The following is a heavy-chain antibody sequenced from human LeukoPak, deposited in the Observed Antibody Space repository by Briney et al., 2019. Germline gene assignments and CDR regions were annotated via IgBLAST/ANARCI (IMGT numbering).Heavy chain of an antibody. D-gene: IGHD3-10*01. V-gene: IGHV3-30-3*01. CDR2: ISYDGNNK. CDR1: GFTFSSYA. J-gene: IGHJ3*02. Sequence: PGRSLRLSCAASGFTFSSYAMHCVRQAPGKGREGVAVISYDGNNKYYADSVKGRFTISRDNSKNTLYMQMNSLRAEDKAVYYCARVRELTWFGELRDAFDIWGQGTMVTVSS. CDR3: ARVRELTWFGELRDAFDI.